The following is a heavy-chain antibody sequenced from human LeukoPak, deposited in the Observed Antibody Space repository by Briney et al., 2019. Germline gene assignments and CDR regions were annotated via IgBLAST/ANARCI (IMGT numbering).Heavy chain of an antibody. V-gene: IGHV3-21*01. Sequence: GGSLRLSCAASGFTFSSYSMTWVRQAPGKGLEWVSSISSSSSYIYYADSVKGRFTISRDNAKNSLYLQMNSLRAEDTAVYYCARDFSDYVWGSYRYEAYFDYWGQGTLVTVSS. D-gene: IGHD3-16*02. J-gene: IGHJ4*02. CDR1: GFTFSSYS. CDR2: ISSSSSYI. CDR3: ARDFSDYVWGSYRYEAYFDY.